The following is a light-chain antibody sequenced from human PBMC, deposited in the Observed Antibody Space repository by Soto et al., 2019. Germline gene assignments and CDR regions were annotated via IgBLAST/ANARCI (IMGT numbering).Light chain of an antibody. V-gene: IGLV2-23*01. Sequence: ALAQPASVSGSPGQSITISCTGASGYVGTYSLVSWYQQHPGKAPKVVIYEGHKRPSGVPDRFSGSTSVNTASLTISGLQTDDEADYYCCLYVGATTYVFGTGTKATVL. CDR1: SGYVGTYSL. J-gene: IGLJ1*01. CDR2: EGH. CDR3: CLYVGATTYV.